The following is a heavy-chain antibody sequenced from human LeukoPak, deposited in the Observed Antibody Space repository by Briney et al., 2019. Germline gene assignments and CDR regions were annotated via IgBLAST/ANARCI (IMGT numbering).Heavy chain of an antibody. Sequence: PGGSLRLSCAASGFSVRTNYMAWVRQAPGKGLEWVSLIYNSDHTFYADSVKDRITIPRDSSENTVFLQMNSLRAEDTAVYYCARAAVAAGIFYIDYWGQGTLVTVSS. V-gene: IGHV3-66*01. CDR2: IYNSDHT. CDR3: ARAAVAAGIFYIDY. J-gene: IGHJ4*02. D-gene: IGHD6-19*01. CDR1: GFSVRTNY.